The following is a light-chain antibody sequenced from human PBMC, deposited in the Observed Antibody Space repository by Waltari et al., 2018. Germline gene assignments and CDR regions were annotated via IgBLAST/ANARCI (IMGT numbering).Light chain of an antibody. V-gene: IGKV3D-15*01. CDR1: QNIAGN. J-gene: IGKJ5*01. CDR2: AAS. Sequence: EIVLTQSPATLSVSPGERVILSCRANQNIAGNLAWYQQIPGQPPRLLIYAASNMATGIPDRVSCSGSGTDFSLTISALQSEDFAVYFCLQYNDWLPITFGQGTRLE. CDR3: LQYNDWLPIT.